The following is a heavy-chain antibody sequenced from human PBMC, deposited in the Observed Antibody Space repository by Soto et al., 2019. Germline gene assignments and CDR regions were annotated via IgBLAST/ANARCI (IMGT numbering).Heavy chain of an antibody. CDR1: GGSISSGGYY. CDR3: AREMYSSSWNWFDP. CDR2: IYYSGST. Sequence: SETLSLTCTVSGGSISSGGYYWSWIRQHPGKGLEWIGYIYYSGSTYYNPPLKSRVTISVDTSKNQFSLKLSSVTAADTAVYYCAREMYSSSWNWFDPWGQGTLVTVSS. J-gene: IGHJ5*02. V-gene: IGHV4-31*03. D-gene: IGHD6-13*01.